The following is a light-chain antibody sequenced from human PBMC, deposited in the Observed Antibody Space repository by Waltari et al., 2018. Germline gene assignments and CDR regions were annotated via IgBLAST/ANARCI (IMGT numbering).Light chain of an antibody. J-gene: IGLJ2*01. CDR2: EGS. CDR1: SSDVGSYNL. V-gene: IGLV2-23*01. Sequence: QSALTQPASVSGSPGQSITISCTGTSSDVGSYNLVSWYHQHPGKAPKLLLYEGSKRPSGVPNRFSGSKSGNTASLTISGLQAEDEADYYCCSYAGSSTLVFGGGTKLTVL. CDR3: CSYAGSSTLV.